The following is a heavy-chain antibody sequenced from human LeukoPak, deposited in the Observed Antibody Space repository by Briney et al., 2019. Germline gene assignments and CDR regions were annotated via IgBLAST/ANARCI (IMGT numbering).Heavy chain of an antibody. CDR3: ARDCWDYGSGSYCGIDY. V-gene: IGHV3-38-3*01. CDR2: ISGGST. J-gene: IGHJ4*02. D-gene: IGHD3-10*01. Sequence: GGSLRLSCAASGFTVSSNEMSWVRQAPGKGLEWVSSISGGSTYYADSRKGRFTISRDNAKDSLYLQMNSLRAEDTTVYYCARDCWDYGSGSYCGIDYWGQGTLVTVSS. CDR1: GFTVSSNE.